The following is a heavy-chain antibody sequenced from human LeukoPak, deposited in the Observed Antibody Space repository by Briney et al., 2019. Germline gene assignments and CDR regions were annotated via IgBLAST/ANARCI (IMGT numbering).Heavy chain of an antibody. D-gene: IGHD3-9*01. Sequence: SETLSLTCAVYGGSFSGYYCSWIRQPPGKGLEWIGEINHSGSTNYNPSLKSRVTISVDTSKNQFSLKLSSVTAADTAVYYCARFDILTGFDYWGQGNLVTVSS. J-gene: IGHJ4*02. CDR2: INHSGST. CDR1: GGSFSGYY. CDR3: ARFDILTGFDY. V-gene: IGHV4-34*01.